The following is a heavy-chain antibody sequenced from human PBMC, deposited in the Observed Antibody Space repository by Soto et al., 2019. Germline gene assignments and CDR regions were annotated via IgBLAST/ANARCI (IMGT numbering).Heavy chain of an antibody. Sequence: GGSLRLSCAASGFTFSSYWMHWVRQAPGKGLVWVSRINSDGSSTSYADSVKGRFTISRDNAKNTLYLQMNSLRAEDTAVYYCARDGYSSSWYPSLYYYYYYMDVWGKGTTVTVSS. V-gene: IGHV3-74*01. J-gene: IGHJ6*03. CDR1: GFTFSSYW. CDR3: ARDGYSSSWYPSLYYYYYYMDV. D-gene: IGHD6-13*01. CDR2: INSDGSST.